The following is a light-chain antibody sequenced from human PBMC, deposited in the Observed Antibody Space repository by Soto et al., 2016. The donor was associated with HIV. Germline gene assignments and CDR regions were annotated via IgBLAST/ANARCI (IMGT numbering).Light chain of an antibody. CDR2: QGN. Sequence: SYELTQPPSVSVSPGQTARITCSGDKLWEKYVSWYQQKAGQSPVLVIYQGNMRPSGIPERFSGSNSGNTATLTITGTQTMDEADYYCQAWDSSSGVFGGGTELTVL. CDR1: KLWEKY. CDR3: QAWDSSSGV. V-gene: IGLV3-1*01. J-gene: IGLJ2*01.